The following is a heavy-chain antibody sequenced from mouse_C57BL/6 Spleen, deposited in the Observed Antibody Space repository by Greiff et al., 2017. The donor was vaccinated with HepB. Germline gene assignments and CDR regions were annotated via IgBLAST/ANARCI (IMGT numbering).Heavy chain of an antibody. D-gene: IGHD2-5*01. CDR1: GYTFTDYY. Sequence: QQSCKASGYTFTDYYINWVKQRPGQGLEWIARIYPGSGNTYYNEKFKGKATLTAEKSSSTAYMQLSSLTSEDSAVYFCAREYSNYEQYYFDYWGQGTTLTVSS. CDR2: IYPGSGNT. CDR3: AREYSNYEQYYFDY. J-gene: IGHJ2*01. V-gene: IGHV1-76*01.